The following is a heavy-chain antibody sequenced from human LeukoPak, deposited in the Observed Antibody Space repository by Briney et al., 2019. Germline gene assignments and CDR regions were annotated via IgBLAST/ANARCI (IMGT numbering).Heavy chain of an antibody. Sequence: SETLSLTCAVYGGSFSGYYWSWIRQPPGKGLEWIGEINHSGSTNYNPSLKSRVTISVDTSKNQFSLKLSSVTAADTAVYYCARGLNSEGVSPPWGQGTLVTVSS. V-gene: IGHV4-34*01. CDR3: ARGLNSEGVSPP. J-gene: IGHJ5*02. CDR2: INHSGST. D-gene: IGHD1-14*01. CDR1: GGSFSGYY.